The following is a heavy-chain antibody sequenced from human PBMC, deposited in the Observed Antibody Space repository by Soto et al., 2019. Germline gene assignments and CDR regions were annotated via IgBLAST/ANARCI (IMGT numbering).Heavy chain of an antibody. CDR2: IYYSGST. V-gene: IGHV4-39*01. CDR1: GGSISSSSYY. Sequence: PSETLSLTCTVSGGSISSSSYYWGWIRQPPGKGLEWIGSIYYSGSTYYNPSLKSRVTISVDTSKNQFSLKLSSVTAADTAEYYCARGLTYYYGSGPIDYWGQGTLVTVSS. CDR3: ARGLTYYYGSGPIDY. J-gene: IGHJ4*02. D-gene: IGHD3-10*01.